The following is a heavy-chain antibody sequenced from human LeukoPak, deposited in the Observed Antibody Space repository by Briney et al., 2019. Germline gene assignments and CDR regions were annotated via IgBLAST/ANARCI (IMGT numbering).Heavy chain of an antibody. CDR1: GGSISSYY. J-gene: IGHJ3*02. V-gene: IGHV4-59*01. CDR2: IYYSGST. Sequence: SETLSLTCTVSGGSISSYYWSWIRQPPGKGLEWIGYIYYSGSTNYNPSLKSRVTISVDTSKNQFSLKLSSVTAADTAVYYCARDPVGSSEAFDIWGQGTMVTVSS. D-gene: IGHD1-26*01. CDR3: ARDPVGSSEAFDI.